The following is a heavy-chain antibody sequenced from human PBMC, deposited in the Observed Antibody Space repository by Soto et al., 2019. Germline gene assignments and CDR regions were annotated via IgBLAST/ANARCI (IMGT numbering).Heavy chain of an antibody. V-gene: IGHV3-23*01. J-gene: IGHJ4*02. CDR3: AISYGSAGFDY. D-gene: IGHD3-10*01. CDR2: ISGSGGST. Sequence: GGSLRLSCAASGFTFSDFAMSWVRQAPGKGLEWVSAISGSGGSTYYADSVKGRFTISRDNSKNTLYLQMNSLRAEDTAVYYCAISYGSAGFDYWGQGTLVTVSS. CDR1: GFTFSDFA.